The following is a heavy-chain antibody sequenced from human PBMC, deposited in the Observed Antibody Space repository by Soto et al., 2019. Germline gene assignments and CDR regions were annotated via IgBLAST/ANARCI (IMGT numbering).Heavy chain of an antibody. V-gene: IGHV4-30-4*01. D-gene: IGHD5-12*01. J-gene: IGHJ5*02. CDR1: GDSISSANNY. Sequence: QVQPQESGPGLVKPSQTLSLTCTVSGDSISSANNYWSWTRQPPGEGLEWIGFISYSGTTSYSPSLKSRLAISLDTSKNQFSLSLTSVTAADTAVYYCARGRGYSYGLDPWGQGTLVTVSS. CDR2: ISYSGTT. CDR3: ARGRGYSYGLDP.